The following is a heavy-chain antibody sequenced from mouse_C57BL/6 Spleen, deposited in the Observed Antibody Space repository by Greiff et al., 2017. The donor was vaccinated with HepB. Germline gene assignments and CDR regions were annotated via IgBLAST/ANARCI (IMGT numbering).Heavy chain of an antibody. CDR1: GYTFTSYW. J-gene: IGHJ4*01. V-gene: IGHV1-5*01. D-gene: IGHD2-4*01. Sequence: EVQLQQSGTVLARPGASVKMSCKPSGYTFTSYWMHWVKQRPGQGLEWIGAIYPGNSDTSYNQKFKGKAKLSAVTSASTAYMELSSLTNEDSAVYYCTRFDYDPYYAMDYWGQGTSVTVSS. CDR3: TRFDYDPYYAMDY. CDR2: IYPGNSDT.